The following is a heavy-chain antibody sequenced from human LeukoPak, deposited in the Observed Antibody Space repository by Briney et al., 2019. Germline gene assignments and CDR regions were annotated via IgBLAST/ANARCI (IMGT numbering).Heavy chain of an antibody. D-gene: IGHD4-11*01. Sequence: GGSLRLSCEVSGFIFSNYWMSWVRQAPGKGLEWVANIKQDGSEKYYVDSVKGRFTISRDNAKNSLFLQMNSLRAEDTAVYYCARERYGNYNWGQGTLVTVSS. CDR1: GFIFSNYW. V-gene: IGHV3-7*03. J-gene: IGHJ4*02. CDR2: IKQDGSEK. CDR3: ARERYGNYN.